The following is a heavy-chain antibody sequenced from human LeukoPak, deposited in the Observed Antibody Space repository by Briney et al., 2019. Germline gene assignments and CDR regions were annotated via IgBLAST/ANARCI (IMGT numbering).Heavy chain of an antibody. CDR1: GYTFTGYY. Sequence: ASVKVSCKVSGYTFTGYYMHWVRQAPGQGLEWMGWINPNSGGTNYAQKFQGRVTMTRDTSISTAYMELSNLRSDDTAVYYCAPTNIYFYYFDYWGQGTLVTVSS. D-gene: IGHD1-1*01. CDR2: INPNSGGT. J-gene: IGHJ4*02. V-gene: IGHV1-2*02. CDR3: APTNIYFYYFDY.